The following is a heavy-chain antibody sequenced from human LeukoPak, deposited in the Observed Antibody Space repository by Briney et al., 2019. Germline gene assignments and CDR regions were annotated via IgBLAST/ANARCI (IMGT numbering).Heavy chain of an antibody. Sequence: GASVNVSCKASGYTFTNYYIHWVRQAPGQGLEWMGIINPSGGSTSYAQKVRGRVTMTRDTSTSTVYMELSSLRSEDTAVYYCARAPPQDGDFWSGDTYYYYYMDVWGKGTTVTVSS. V-gene: IGHV1-46*01. J-gene: IGHJ6*03. D-gene: IGHD3-3*01. CDR2: INPSGGST. CDR1: GYTFTNYY. CDR3: ARAPPQDGDFWSGDTYYYYYMDV.